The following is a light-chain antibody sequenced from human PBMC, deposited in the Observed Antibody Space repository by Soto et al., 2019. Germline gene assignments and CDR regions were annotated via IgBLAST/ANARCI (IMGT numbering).Light chain of an antibody. CDR1: SSNIGAGYD. CDR3: QSYDSSLSGSLV. J-gene: IGLJ2*01. V-gene: IGLV1-40*01. Sequence: QSVLTQPPSVSGAPGQRVTISCTGSSSNIGAGYDVHWYQHLPGTATKLLIYGNSNRPSGVPDRFSGSKSGTSASLAITGLQAEDEADYYCQSYDSSLSGSLVFGGGTKLTVL. CDR2: GNS.